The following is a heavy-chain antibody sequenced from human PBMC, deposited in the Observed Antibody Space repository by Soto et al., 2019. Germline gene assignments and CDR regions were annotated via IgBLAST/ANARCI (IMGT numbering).Heavy chain of an antibody. Sequence: LGESLKISCKGSGYSFTSYWISWVRQMPGKGLEWMGRIDPSDSYTNYSPSFQGHVTISADKSISTAYLQWSSLKASDTAMYYCARRGVAAERPGGWFDPWGQGTLVTVSS. V-gene: IGHV5-10-1*01. CDR3: ARRGVAAERPGGWFDP. D-gene: IGHD3-10*01. CDR1: GYSFTSYW. CDR2: IDPSDSYT. J-gene: IGHJ5*02.